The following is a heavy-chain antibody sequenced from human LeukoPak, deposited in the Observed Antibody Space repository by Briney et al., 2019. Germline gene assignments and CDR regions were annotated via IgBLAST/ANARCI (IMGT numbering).Heavy chain of an antibody. CDR2: IKSKTDGGTT. CDR3: TTERVIVVVPAASSQLNFDS. CDR1: GFTFSNAW. J-gene: IGHJ4*02. V-gene: IGHV3-15*01. Sequence: GGSLRLSCAASGFTFSNAWMSWVRQAPGKGLEWVGRIKSKTDGGTTDYAAPVKGRFTISRDDSKYTLYLQMNSLKTEDTAVYYCTTERVIVVVPAASSQLNFDSWGPGTLVTVSS. D-gene: IGHD2-2*01.